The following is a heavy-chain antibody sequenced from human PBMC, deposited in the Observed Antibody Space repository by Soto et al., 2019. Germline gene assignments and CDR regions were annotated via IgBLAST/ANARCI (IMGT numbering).Heavy chain of an antibody. CDR2: INPNSGRT. J-gene: IGHJ4*02. V-gene: IGHV1-2*02. CDR3: ARSYSSRWTYYFDY. CDR1: GGTFSSYT. D-gene: IGHD6-13*01. Sequence: ASVKVSCKASGGTFSSYTISWVRQAPGQGLEWMGRINPNSGRTNYAQKFQGRVTMTRDTSISTAYMELSRLRSDDTAVYYRARSYSSRWTYYFDYWGQGTLVTVSS.